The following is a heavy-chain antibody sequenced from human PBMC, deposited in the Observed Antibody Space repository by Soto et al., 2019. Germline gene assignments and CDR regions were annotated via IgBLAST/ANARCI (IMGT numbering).Heavy chain of an antibody. CDR1: GGSISSYY. CDR2: IYYSGST. V-gene: IGHV4-59*08. J-gene: IGHJ5*02. Sequence: ASETLSLTCPVSGGSISSYYWSWIRQPPGKGLEWIGYIYYSGSTNYNPSLKSRVTISVDTSKNQFSLKLSSVTAADTAVYYCARRGIGKTWFDPWGQGTLVTVSS. D-gene: IGHD1-1*01. CDR3: ARRGIGKTWFDP.